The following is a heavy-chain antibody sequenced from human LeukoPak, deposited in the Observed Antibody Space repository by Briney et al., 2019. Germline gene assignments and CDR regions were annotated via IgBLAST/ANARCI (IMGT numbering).Heavy chain of an antibody. V-gene: IGHV3-23*01. Sequence: GGSLRLSCAASGFTFSSYTMSWVRQAPGKGLEWVSTITTSDGNTYYADSVKGRLTVSRDNSKNTLFLQMNSLRAEDTAVYYCAKDGGLWVSAHWGDSWGRGTLVTVSS. CDR2: ITTSDGNT. J-gene: IGHJ4*02. CDR3: AKDGGLWVSAHWGDS. CDR1: GFTFSSYT. D-gene: IGHD7-27*01.